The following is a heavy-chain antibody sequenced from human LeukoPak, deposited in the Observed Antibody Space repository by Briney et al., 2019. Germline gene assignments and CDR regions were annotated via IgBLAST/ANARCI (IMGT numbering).Heavy chain of an antibody. CDR3: AYGGDAYKTGY. Sequence: SETLSLTCTVSGASITDYYWSWIRQPPAKGLEWIGYIYYSGSPNYNPSLKSRVILSLDTSQNQFSLKLTSVTAADTAVYYCAYGGDAYKTGYWGQGTLVTVSS. CDR2: IYYSGSP. CDR1: GASITDYY. D-gene: IGHD5-24*01. V-gene: IGHV4-59*01. J-gene: IGHJ4*02.